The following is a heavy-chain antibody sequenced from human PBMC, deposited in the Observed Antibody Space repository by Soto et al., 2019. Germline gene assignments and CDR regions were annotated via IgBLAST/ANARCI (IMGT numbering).Heavy chain of an antibody. J-gene: IGHJ4*02. V-gene: IGHV3-23*01. D-gene: IGHD2-2*01. CDR2: ISGSGGST. CDR1: GFTFSSYA. Sequence: GGSLRLSCAASGFTFSSYAMSWVRQAPGKGLEWVSAISGSGGSTYYADSVKGRFTISRDNSKNTPYLQLNSLKAEDTAVYYCSYRGYCSSTSCYRTLHYLDYWGQGTLVTVSS. CDR3: SYRGYCSSTSCYRTLHYLDY.